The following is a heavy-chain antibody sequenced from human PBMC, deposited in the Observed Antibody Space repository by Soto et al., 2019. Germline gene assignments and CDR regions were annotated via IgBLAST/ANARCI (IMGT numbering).Heavy chain of an antibody. CDR1: GGSISSYY. CDR3: ARVTYYYDSSGFFDY. J-gene: IGHJ4*02. D-gene: IGHD3-22*01. Sequence: LSLTCTVSGGSISSYYWSWIRQPPGKGLEWIGYIYYSGSTNYNPSLKSRVTISVDTSKNQFSLRLSSVTAADTAVYYCARVTYYYDSSGFFDYWGQGTLVTVSS. CDR2: IYYSGST. V-gene: IGHV4-59*01.